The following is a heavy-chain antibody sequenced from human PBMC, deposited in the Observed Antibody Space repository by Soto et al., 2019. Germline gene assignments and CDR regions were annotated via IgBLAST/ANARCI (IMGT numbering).Heavy chain of an antibody. CDR3: ATAGYCSSTSCYTFYYYYGMDV. CDR1: GYTFTGYY. V-gene: IGHV1-2*02. D-gene: IGHD2-2*02. Sequence: GASVKVSCKASGYTFTGYYMHWVRQAPGQGLEWMGWINPNSGGTNYAQKFQGRVTMTRDTSISTAYMELSRLRSDDTAVYYCATAGYCSSTSCYTFYYYYGMDVWGQGTTVTV. J-gene: IGHJ6*02. CDR2: INPNSGGT.